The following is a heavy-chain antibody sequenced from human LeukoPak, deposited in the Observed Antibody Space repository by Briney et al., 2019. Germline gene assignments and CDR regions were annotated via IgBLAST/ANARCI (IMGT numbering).Heavy chain of an antibody. D-gene: IGHD3-3*01. Sequence: SETLSLTCTVSGGSISSYYWSWIRQPPGKGLEWIGYIYYSGSTNYNPSLKSRVTISVDTSKNQFSLKLSSVTAADTAVYYCAREGIRFLEWLQDFDYWGQGTLVTVSS. CDR2: IYYSGST. CDR3: AREGIRFLEWLQDFDY. CDR1: GGSISSYY. J-gene: IGHJ4*02. V-gene: IGHV4-59*12.